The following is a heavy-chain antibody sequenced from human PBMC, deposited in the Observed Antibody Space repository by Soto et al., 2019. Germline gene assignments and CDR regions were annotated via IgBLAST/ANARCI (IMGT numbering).Heavy chain of an antibody. Sequence: QVQLQQWGAGLLKPSETLSLTCAVYGGSFGFYYWSWIRQSPGRGLEWIGGINHRGRANYNPYLKIRVTLSLDTSKNQFSLKLNSVTAADTAIYYCARGKAVDATFSKYHDMDVWGKGTTVTVSS. CDR3: ARGKAVDATFSKYHDMDV. V-gene: IGHV4-34*01. CDR2: INHRGRA. CDR1: GGSFGFYY. D-gene: IGHD2-8*01. J-gene: IGHJ6*03.